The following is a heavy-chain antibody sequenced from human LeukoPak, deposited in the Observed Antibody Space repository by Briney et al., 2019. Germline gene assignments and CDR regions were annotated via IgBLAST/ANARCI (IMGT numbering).Heavy chain of an antibody. CDR3: AKAPVTTCIRAYCYTFDY. CDR2: IYSGGNT. D-gene: IGHD2-21*01. J-gene: IGHJ4*01. CDR1: GFTVSSHY. V-gene: IGHV3-66*01. Sequence: GGSLRLSCAASGFTVSSHYMSWVRQATGRGLEWVSDIYSGGNTYYADSVKGRFPISRDISKNTLYHQMHSHRAEDTAVYYCAKAPVTTCIRAYCYTFDYWGDGTLVTVSS.